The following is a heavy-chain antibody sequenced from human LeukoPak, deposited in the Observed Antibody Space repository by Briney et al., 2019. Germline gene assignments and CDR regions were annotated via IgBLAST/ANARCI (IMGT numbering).Heavy chain of an antibody. Sequence: GGSLRLSCAASGFTFSSYSMVWVRQAPGKGLEWVSSISSGSNYIYYADSVKGRFTISRDNARTSLYLQMNSLRAEDTAVYYCARDRAQDSVYYGMDVWGQGTTVTVSS. D-gene: IGHD1-26*01. J-gene: IGHJ6*02. V-gene: IGHV3-21*04. CDR1: GFTFSSYS. CDR3: ARDRAQDSVYYGMDV. CDR2: ISSGSNYI.